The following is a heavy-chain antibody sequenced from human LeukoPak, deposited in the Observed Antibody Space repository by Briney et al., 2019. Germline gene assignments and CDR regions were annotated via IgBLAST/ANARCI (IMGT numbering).Heavy chain of an antibody. CDR2: INPNSGGT. V-gene: IGHV1-2*02. J-gene: IGHJ3*02. D-gene: IGHD3-3*01. CDR3: AKARFLEWSDSFDI. CDR1: GYTFTGYY. Sequence: GASVKVSCKAYGYTFTGYYMHWVRQAPGQGVEWMGWINPNSGGTNYAQKFQGRVTMTRDTSISTAYMELSRLRSDDTAVYYCAKARFLEWSDSFDIWGQGTMVTVSS.